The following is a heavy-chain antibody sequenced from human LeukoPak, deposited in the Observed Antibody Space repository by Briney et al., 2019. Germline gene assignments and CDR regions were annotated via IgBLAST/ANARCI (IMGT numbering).Heavy chain of an antibody. J-gene: IGHJ4*02. CDR2: IYDGRTI. V-gene: IGHV4-39*01. Sequence: SETLPLTCTVSGGSISSGSHHWGWFRQSPGKGLEWIGSIYDGRTIYYNPSLNSRVTISAVTSKNQFSLQLNSVTAADTAVYYCARHDGRSGGTMGALDSWGQGSLVTVSS. D-gene: IGHD4-23*01. CDR1: GGSISSGSHH. CDR3: ARHDGRSGGTMGALDS.